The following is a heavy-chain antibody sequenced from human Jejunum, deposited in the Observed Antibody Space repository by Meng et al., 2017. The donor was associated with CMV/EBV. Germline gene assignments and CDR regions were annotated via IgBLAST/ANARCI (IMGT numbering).Heavy chain of an antibody. V-gene: IGHV3-74*01. Sequence: EVQLVESGGGLVQPGGSLRLSCATSGFTFSTFWMHWVRQVPGKGLFWVSRINPDGSYTNYADSVKGRFTMSRDNAKNTLYLQVDSLTAEDTAVYYCARGATSGRADYWGQGTLVTVS. CDR1: GFTFSTFW. CDR2: INPDGSYT. J-gene: IGHJ4*02. CDR3: ARGATSGRADY. D-gene: IGHD6-19*01.